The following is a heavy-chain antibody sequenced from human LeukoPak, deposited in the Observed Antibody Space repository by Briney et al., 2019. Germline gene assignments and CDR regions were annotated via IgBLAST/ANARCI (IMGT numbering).Heavy chain of an antibody. CDR1: GFTFSSYW. J-gene: IGHJ4*02. D-gene: IGHD4-23*01. CDR2: IKQDGSEK. Sequence: PGGSLRLSCAASGFTFSSYWMTWVRQAPGKGLEWVANIKQDGSEKYYVDSVKGQFTISRDNAKSSLYLQMDSLRAEDTAVYYCARAIGKSEGYWGQGTLVTVSS. V-gene: IGHV3-7*01. CDR3: ARAIGKSEGY.